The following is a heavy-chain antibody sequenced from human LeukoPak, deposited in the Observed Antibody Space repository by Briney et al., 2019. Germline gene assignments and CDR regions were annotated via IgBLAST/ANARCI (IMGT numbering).Heavy chain of an antibody. Sequence: GSLRLSCAASGFTFSSYAMSWVRQPPGKGLEWIGEINHSGSTNYNPSLKSRVTISVDTSKNQFSLKLSSVTAADTAVYYCAVAGTGNWFDPWGQGTLVTVSS. CDR3: AVAGTGNWFDP. D-gene: IGHD6-19*01. CDR2: INHSGST. CDR1: GFTFSSYA. J-gene: IGHJ5*02. V-gene: IGHV4-34*08.